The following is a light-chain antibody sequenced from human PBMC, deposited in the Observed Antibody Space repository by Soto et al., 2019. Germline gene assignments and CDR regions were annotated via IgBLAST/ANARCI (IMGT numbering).Light chain of an antibody. CDR3: QHYYTSYTT. Sequence: IVLTQSPGTLSLSPGERATLSCGASQRVTSNYLAWYQQKPGQAPRLLIFGASTRATGIPDRFSGSGSGTDFTLTISRLEPEDFAVYYCQHYYTSYTTFGQGTKVDIK. J-gene: IGKJ1*01. CDR2: GAS. V-gene: IGKV3-20*01. CDR1: QRVTSNY.